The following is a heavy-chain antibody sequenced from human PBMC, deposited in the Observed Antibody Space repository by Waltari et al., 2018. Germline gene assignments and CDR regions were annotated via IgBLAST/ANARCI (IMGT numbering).Heavy chain of an antibody. D-gene: IGHD5-12*01. CDR3: AMHNGGYSGYDYGLDY. J-gene: IGHJ4*02. CDR2: IIPIFGTA. CDR1: GGTFSSYA. V-gene: IGHV1-69*08. Sequence: QVQLVQSGAEVKKPGSSVKVSCKASGGTFSSYAISWVRQAPGQGLGWMGRIIPIFGTANYAQKFQGKVTSTADKSTSTAYMELSSLRSEDTAVYYCAMHNGGYSGYDYGLDYWGQGTLVTVSS.